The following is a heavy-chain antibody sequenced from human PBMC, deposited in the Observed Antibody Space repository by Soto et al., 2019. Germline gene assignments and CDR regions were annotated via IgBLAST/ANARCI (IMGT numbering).Heavy chain of an antibody. CDR3: ERTQDIVLMLYTE. J-gene: IGHJ4*02. V-gene: IGHV5-51*01. CDR1: GNSFTNFW. D-gene: IGHD2-8*01. Sequence: GSLRVSRNYFGNSFTNFWSGLVLQMPGKGLEWMGIIYPGDSGTRYSPSFQGQVTISADKSISTAYLQWSSLKASDTAMYYCERTQDIVLMLYTEWGQGTLVTVSS. CDR2: IYPGDSGT.